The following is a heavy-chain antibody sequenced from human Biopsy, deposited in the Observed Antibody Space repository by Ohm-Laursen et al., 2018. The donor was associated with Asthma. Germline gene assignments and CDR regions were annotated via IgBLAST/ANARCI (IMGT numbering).Heavy chain of an antibody. J-gene: IGHJ3*02. CDR2: IYSGGGT. CDR3: ARAYGGSFFSGSFDI. Sequence: SLRLSCTASGFAFSQYGMSWVRQPPGKGLEWVSVIYSGGGTYYADSVQGRVTISRDNSKNTLSLQMNSLRAEDTAVYYCARAYGGSFFSGSFDIWGQGTMVTVSS. CDR1: GFAFSQYG. V-gene: IGHV3-53*01. D-gene: IGHD4-23*01.